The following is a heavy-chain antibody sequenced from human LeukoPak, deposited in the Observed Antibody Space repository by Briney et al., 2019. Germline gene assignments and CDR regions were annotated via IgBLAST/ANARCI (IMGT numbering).Heavy chain of an antibody. CDR2: INPNSGGT. CDR1: GYTFTGYY. CDR3: ASAYSSGWPYFDY. Sequence: ASVKVSCKASGYTFTGYYMHWVRQAPGQGLEWMGWINPNSGGTNYAQKFQGRATMTRDTSISTAYMELSRLRSDDTAVYYCASAYSSGWPYFDYWGQGTLVTVSS. J-gene: IGHJ4*02. V-gene: IGHV1-2*02. D-gene: IGHD6-19*01.